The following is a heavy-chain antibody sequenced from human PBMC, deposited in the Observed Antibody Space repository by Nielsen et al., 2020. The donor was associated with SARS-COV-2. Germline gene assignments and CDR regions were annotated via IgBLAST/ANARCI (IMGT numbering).Heavy chain of an antibody. J-gene: IGHJ3*02. D-gene: IGHD3-10*01. V-gene: IGHV1-2*06. Sequence: ASVKVSCKASGYTFTGYYMHWVRQAPGQGLEWMGRINPNSGGTNYAQKFQGRVTMTRDTSISTAYMELSRLRSDDTAVYYCSLSYYNGVGAFDIWGQGTMVTVSS. CDR3: SLSYYNGVGAFDI. CDR2: INPNSGGT. CDR1: GYTFTGYY.